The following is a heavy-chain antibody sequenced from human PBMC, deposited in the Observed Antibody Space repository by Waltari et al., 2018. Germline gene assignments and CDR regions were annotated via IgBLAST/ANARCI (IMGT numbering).Heavy chain of an antibody. Sequence: EVQLLESGGGLVQPGGSLRLSCAASGFTFSAYAMSWVRQAPGKVLEWVSAIHTGFNTSYADAVRGRFTISRDNSKNTQYLQMNGLRVEDTALYYCATARGYGTGWYGKNDYWGQGTLVTVSS. CDR2: IHTGFNT. D-gene: IGHD6-19*01. CDR3: ATARGYGTGWYGKNDY. CDR1: GFTFSAYA. V-gene: IGHV3-23*05. J-gene: IGHJ4*02.